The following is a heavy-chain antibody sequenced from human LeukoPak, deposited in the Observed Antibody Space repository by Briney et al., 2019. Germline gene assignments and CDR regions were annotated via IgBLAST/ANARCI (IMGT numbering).Heavy chain of an antibody. Sequence: SETLSLTCTVSGGSISSYYWSWIRQPPGKGLEWIGYIYYSGSTNYNHSLTSRVTISVDTSKNQFSLKLSSVTAAETAVYYCVRSGKFGSSCQNFDYWGQGTLVTVSS. CDR3: VRSGKFGSSCQNFDY. V-gene: IGHV4-59*08. J-gene: IGHJ4*02. CDR2: IYYSGST. D-gene: IGHD6-13*01. CDR1: GGSISSYY.